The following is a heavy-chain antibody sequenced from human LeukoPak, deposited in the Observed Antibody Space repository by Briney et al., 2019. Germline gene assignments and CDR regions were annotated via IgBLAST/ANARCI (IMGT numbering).Heavy chain of an antibody. V-gene: IGHV3-20*04. Sequence: PGGSLRLSCAASGFTFDDYGMSWVRQAPGKGLEWVSGINWNGGSTGYADSVKGRFTISRDNAKNSLYLQMNSLRAEDTAVYYCAKDRTHYYGSGSYYFDYWGQGTLVTVSS. D-gene: IGHD3-10*01. CDR3: AKDRTHYYGSGSYYFDY. CDR1: GFTFDDYG. CDR2: INWNGGST. J-gene: IGHJ4*02.